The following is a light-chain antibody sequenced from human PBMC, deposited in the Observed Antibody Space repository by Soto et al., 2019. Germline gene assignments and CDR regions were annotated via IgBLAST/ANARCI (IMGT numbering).Light chain of an antibody. J-gene: IGKJ2*01. CDR1: QSVNSNY. CDR3: QQYGTSPHT. Sequence: EIVLTQSPGTLSLSPGERATLSCRASQSVNSNYLAWYQQKPGQVPRPLIYGASIRAAGAPDRLSGSGSGTDFPLTISRLEPGDYAVYFCQQYGTSPHTFGQGTKLEI. CDR2: GAS. V-gene: IGKV3-20*01.